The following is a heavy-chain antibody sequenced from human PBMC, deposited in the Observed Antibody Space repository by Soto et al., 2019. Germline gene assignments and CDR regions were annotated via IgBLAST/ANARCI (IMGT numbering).Heavy chain of an antibody. CDR3: ARGSALVWIQLWLNEFDY. D-gene: IGHD5-18*01. Sequence: SETLSLTCAVYGGSFSGYYWSWIRQPPGKGLEWIGEINHSGSTNYNPSLKSRVTISVDTSKNQFSLKLSSVTAADTAVYYCARGSALVWIQLWLNEFDYWGQGTLVTVSS. J-gene: IGHJ4*02. CDR1: GGSFSGYY. V-gene: IGHV4-34*01. CDR2: INHSGST.